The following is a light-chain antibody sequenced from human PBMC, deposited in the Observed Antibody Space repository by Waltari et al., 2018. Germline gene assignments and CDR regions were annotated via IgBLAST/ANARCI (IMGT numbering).Light chain of an antibody. CDR3: QQTYGFPLT. CDR2: GAS. CDR1: QDIHSR. V-gene: IGKV1-12*01. Sequence: DIQLTQSPSSVSASVGDRVTITCRASQDIHSRLAWYQQKTGQVPRLLISGASNLKSGVPSRFFGGGSGSDFTLSITNLQPEDFAVYFCQQTYGFPLTFGPGT. J-gene: IGKJ1*01.